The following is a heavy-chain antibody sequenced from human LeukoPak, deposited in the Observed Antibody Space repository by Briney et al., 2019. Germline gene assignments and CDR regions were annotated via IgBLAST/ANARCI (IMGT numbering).Heavy chain of an antibody. J-gene: IGHJ4*02. CDR2: ISAKNGNK. CDR1: GYTFTNYG. V-gene: IGHV1-18*01. Sequence: ASVKVSCKASGYTFTNYGMSWVRQAPGQGLEWMGWISAKNGNKDYAQKFQGRVTMAVDTSTSTAYMELRSLRSEDTAVYYCARRIVGGHLGDYWGQGTLVTVSS. D-gene: IGHD1-26*01. CDR3: ARRIVGGHLGDY.